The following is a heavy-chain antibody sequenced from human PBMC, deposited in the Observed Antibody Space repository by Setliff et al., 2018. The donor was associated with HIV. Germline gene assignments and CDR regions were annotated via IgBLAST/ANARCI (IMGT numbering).Heavy chain of an antibody. Sequence: ASVKVSCKASGYTFTGYYMHWVRQAPGQGLEWMGRINPNSGNTNYAQKLQGRVTMTTDTSTSTAYMELRSLRSDDTAVYYCAREIGDYYDSSGYYPPTDYYYGMDVWGQGTLVTVSS. J-gene: IGHJ6*02. V-gene: IGHV1-2*06. CDR2: INPNSGNT. D-gene: IGHD3-22*01. CDR1: GYTFTGYY. CDR3: AREIGDYYDSSGYYPPTDYYYGMDV.